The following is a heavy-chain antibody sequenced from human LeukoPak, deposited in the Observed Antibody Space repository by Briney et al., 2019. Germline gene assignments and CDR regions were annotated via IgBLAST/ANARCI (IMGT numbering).Heavy chain of an antibody. Sequence: GRSLRLSCAASGFTFSSYGMHWVRQAPGKELEWVAVISYDGNSKYYVDSVKGRFTISRDNSKNTLYLQMNSLRAEDTAVYYCAKGYCSSTSCYPEAPSYYWGQGTLVTVSS. V-gene: IGHV3-30*18. CDR2: ISYDGNSK. CDR1: GFTFSSYG. J-gene: IGHJ4*02. D-gene: IGHD2-2*01. CDR3: AKGYCSSTSCYPEAPSYY.